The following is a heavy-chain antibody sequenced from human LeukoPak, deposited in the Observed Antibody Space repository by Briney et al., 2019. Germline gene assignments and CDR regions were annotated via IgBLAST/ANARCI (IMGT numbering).Heavy chain of an antibody. J-gene: IGHJ5*02. CDR3: AREITFDP. Sequence: GGSLRLSCAASGFTFSTYAMHWVRQAPGKGLEWVAVISYDGSNKYYADSVKGRFTISRDNSKNTLYLQMNSLRAEDTAVYYCAREITFDPWGQGTLVTVSS. CDR1: GFTFSTYA. V-gene: IGHV3-30-3*01. D-gene: IGHD1-14*01. CDR2: ISYDGSNK.